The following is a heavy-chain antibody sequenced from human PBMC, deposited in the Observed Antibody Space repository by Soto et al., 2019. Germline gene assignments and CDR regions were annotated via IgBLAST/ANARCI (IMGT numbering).Heavy chain of an antibody. J-gene: IGHJ5*02. CDR2: IYYSGST. CDR3: ARWYYDKSFDP. Sequence: SETLSLTCTVSGGSISSYYWSWIRQTPGKGLEWIGYIYYSGSTNYNPSLKSRVTISVDTSKNQFSLKLSSVTAADTAVYYCARWYYDKSFDPWGQGTLVTVSS. D-gene: IGHD3-9*01. V-gene: IGHV4-59*01. CDR1: GGSISSYY.